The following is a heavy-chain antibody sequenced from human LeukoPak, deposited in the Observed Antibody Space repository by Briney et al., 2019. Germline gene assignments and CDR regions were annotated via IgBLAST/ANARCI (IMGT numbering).Heavy chain of an antibody. Sequence: SETLSPTCTVSSGSISTSNYYWGWVRQPPGKALEWIGNIFYSGSTYYSPSLKSRVTISLDTSRNQFSLKLSPVTAADTAVYYCARHKDYYYSYMDVWGKGTTVTISS. V-gene: IGHV4-39*01. CDR1: SGSISTSNYY. CDR2: IFYSGST. CDR3: ARHKDYYYSYMDV. J-gene: IGHJ6*03.